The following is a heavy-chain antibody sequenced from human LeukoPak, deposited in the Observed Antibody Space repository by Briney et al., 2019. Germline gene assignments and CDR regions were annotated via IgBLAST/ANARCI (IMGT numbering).Heavy chain of an antibody. Sequence: PGGSLRLSCAASGVTINNYVMNWVRQAPGKGLEWVSTISGSGETTYYAGSVKGRFTISRDNSKNALYLQMNGLRAEDTAIYYCAKFFSSGQQLLSNWFDPWGQGTLVTVSS. CDR3: AKFFSSGQQLLSNWFDP. CDR1: GVTINNYV. J-gene: IGHJ5*02. D-gene: IGHD4-11*01. CDR2: ISGSGETT. V-gene: IGHV3-23*01.